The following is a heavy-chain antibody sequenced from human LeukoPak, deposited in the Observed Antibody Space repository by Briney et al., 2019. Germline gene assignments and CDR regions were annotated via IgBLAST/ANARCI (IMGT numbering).Heavy chain of an antibody. D-gene: IGHD5-18*01. V-gene: IGHV1-46*01. J-gene: IGHJ4*02. CDR2: INPSGGST. CDR3: ARDPPPARYSYGQYYFDD. Sequence: AAVKVSCKGSGYTFTSYYMHWVRQAPGQGLEWMGIINPSGGSTSCAQKFQGRVSMTRDMSTSTVYMELSSLTSEDTALYYCARDPPPARYSYGQYYFDDWGQGTLVTVSS. CDR1: GYTFTSYY.